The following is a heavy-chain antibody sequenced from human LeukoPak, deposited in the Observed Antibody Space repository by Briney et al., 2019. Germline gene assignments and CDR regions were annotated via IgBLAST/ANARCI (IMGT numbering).Heavy chain of an antibody. J-gene: IGHJ4*02. V-gene: IGHV1-58*02. CDR1: GFTFTNSA. Sequence: GASVKVSCKASGFTFTNSAMQWVRQARGQRLEWIGWIVVASGNTKYAQKFQESVTITRDMSTSTAYMELSSLSPEDTAVYYCARSYCSSTSCYGGDYWGQGTLVTVSS. CDR3: ARSYCSSTSCYGGDY. D-gene: IGHD2-2*01. CDR2: IVVASGNT.